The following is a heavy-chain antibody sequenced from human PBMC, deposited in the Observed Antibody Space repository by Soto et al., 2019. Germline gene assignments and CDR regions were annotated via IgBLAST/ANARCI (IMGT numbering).Heavy chain of an antibody. D-gene: IGHD3-10*01. Sequence: SGPTLVNPTQTLTLTCTFSGFSLSTSGVGVGWIRQPPGKALEWLALIYWDDDKRYSPSLKSRLTITKDTSKNQVVLTMTNMDPVETATYYCAHSRLWFGELLYAFDYWGQGTLVTVSS. CDR3: AHSRLWFGELLYAFDY. V-gene: IGHV2-5*02. CDR2: IYWDDDK. J-gene: IGHJ4*02. CDR1: GFSLSTSGVG.